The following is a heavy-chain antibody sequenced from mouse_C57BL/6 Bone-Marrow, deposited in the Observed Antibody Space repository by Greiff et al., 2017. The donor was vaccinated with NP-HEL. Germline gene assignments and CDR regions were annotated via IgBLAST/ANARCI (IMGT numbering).Heavy chain of an antibody. CDR1: GYTFTSYW. Sequence: QVQLQQSGAELVKPGASVKMSCKASGYTFTSYWITWVKQRPGQGLEWIGDIYPGSGSTNYNEKFKSKATLTVDTSSSTAYMQLSSLTSEDSAVYYCAKGTTVAPRVWGTGTTVTVSS. D-gene: IGHD1-1*01. CDR2: IYPGSGST. CDR3: AKGTTVAPRV. V-gene: IGHV1-55*01. J-gene: IGHJ1*03.